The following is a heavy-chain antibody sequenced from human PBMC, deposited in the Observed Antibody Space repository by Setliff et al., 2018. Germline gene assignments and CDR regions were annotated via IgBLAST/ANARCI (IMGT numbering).Heavy chain of an antibody. V-gene: IGHV4-61*02. D-gene: IGHD6-19*01. CDR3: ARGKMDVVAVAGKYCVMDV. Sequence: PSETLSLTCTVSGASLRSGSYYWSWIRQPAGKGLEWIGRIYTSGATTYSPSLKSRVSISADTSKNLLSLTLKSVTAADTAVYYCARGKMDVVAVAGKYCVMDVWGQGTTVTVSS. J-gene: IGHJ6*02. CDR2: IYTSGAT. CDR1: GASLRSGSYY.